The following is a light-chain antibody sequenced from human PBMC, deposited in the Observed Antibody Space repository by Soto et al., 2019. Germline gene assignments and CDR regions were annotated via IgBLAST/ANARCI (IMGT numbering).Light chain of an antibody. CDR3: YHYNSYLWS. V-gene: IGKV1-5*01. J-gene: IGKJ1*01. Sequence: IQVPQSPSTLSASVGDRVTNTKRVRQPISKWLAWYQQKPGRAPKLLLSDGSTLETGVPSRFSCSASGTEFTLTIASLQAEDVATYYCYHYNSYLWSFGQGTKV. CDR1: QPISKW. CDR2: DGS.